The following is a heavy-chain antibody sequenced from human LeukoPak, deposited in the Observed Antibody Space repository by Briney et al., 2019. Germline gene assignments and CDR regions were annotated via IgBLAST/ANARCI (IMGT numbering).Heavy chain of an antibody. CDR2: ISYSGST. CDR1: GGSISSYY. CDR3: AREKDVYYYFDY. D-gene: IGHD5/OR15-5a*01. V-gene: IGHV4-59*01. Sequence: RPSETLSLTCTVSGGSISSYYWSWIRQPPGKGLEWIGCISYSGSTNYNPSLKSRVTISLDTSKNQFSLRLSSVTAADTAVYYCAREKDVYYYFDYWGQGTLVTVSP. J-gene: IGHJ4*02.